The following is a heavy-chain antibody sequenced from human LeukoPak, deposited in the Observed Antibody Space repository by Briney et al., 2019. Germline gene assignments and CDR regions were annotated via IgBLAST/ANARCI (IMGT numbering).Heavy chain of an antibody. V-gene: IGHV3-74*01. CDR1: GFTFSSYW. Sequence: GGSLRLSCAASGFTFSSYWMHWVRQAPGKGLVWVSRINSDGSNTDYADSVKGRFTISRDNAKNTLILQMNSLRAEDTAVYYRARVDLLPGGADYWGQGTLVTVS. CDR2: INSDGSNT. D-gene: IGHD2-15*01. J-gene: IGHJ4*02. CDR3: ARVDLLPGGADY.